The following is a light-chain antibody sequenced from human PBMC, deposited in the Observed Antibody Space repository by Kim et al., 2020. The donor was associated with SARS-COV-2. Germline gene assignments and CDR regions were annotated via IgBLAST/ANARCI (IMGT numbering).Light chain of an antibody. Sequence: DIQMTQSPSSLSASIGDRVTITCQASQDITDSLNWYQQKPGKAPDLLIYGASNLETGVPSRFSGGGSGTDFTFTITGLQPEDIATYYCQQYHDLPLTFGGGTKVDIK. CDR3: QQYHDLPLT. V-gene: IGKV1-33*01. J-gene: IGKJ4*01. CDR2: GAS. CDR1: QDITDS.